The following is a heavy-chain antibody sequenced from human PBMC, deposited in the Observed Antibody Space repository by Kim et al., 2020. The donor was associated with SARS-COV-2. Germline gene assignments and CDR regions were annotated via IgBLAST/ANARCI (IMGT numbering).Heavy chain of an antibody. J-gene: IGHJ4*02. D-gene: IGHD2-15*01. CDR2: IHTNTGKP. V-gene: IGHV7-4-1*02. CDR1: GYTFTNYA. Sequence: ASVKVSCKASGYTFTNYAMNWVRQAPGHGLEWMGWIHTNTGKPTYAQCFTGRFVFSLDTSVSTAFLQISTLKTEDAAVYYCARMGRCSGGTCLLNDYWGQGTLVTVSS. CDR3: ARMGRCSGGTCLLNDY.